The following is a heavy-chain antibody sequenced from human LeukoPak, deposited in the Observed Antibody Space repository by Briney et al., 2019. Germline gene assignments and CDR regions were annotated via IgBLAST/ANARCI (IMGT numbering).Heavy chain of an antibody. J-gene: IGHJ5*01. Sequence: SETLSITCTVSGGSISSGGYYWSWIRQHPGKGLEWIGYIYYSGSTYYNPSLKSRVTISVDTSKNQFSLKLSSVTAADTAVYYCARGRAEYVWGSYRPEVNWFDSWGQGTLVTVSS. CDR3: ARGRAEYVWGSYRPEVNWFDS. V-gene: IGHV4-31*03. CDR1: GGSISSGGYY. CDR2: IYYSGST. D-gene: IGHD3-16*02.